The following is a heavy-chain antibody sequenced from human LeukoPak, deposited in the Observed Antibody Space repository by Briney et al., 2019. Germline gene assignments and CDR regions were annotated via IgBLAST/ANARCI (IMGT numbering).Heavy chain of an antibody. V-gene: IGHV4-38-2*02. CDR2: VYHTGST. D-gene: IGHD2-15*01. J-gene: IGHJ6*03. CDR1: GYSISSGYY. Sequence: SETLSLTCSVSGYSISSGYYWGWIRRPPGKGLEWIGTVYHTGSTYYNPSLKSRVTISVDTSKNELSLKLNSVTAADTAVYYCAREHCSGGSCYSIYYYYYMDVWGKGTTVTVSS. CDR3: AREHCSGGSCYSIYYYYYMDV.